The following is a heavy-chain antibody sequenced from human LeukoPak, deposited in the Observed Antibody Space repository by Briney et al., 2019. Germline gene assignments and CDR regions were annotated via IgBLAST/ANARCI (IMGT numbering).Heavy chain of an antibody. CDR3: ARLNRLIVGATGLDY. J-gene: IGHJ4*02. CDR1: GGSFSGYY. D-gene: IGHD1-26*01. CDR2: INHSGST. Sequence: PSETLSLTCAVYGGSFSGYYWSWIRQPPGKGLEWIGEINHSGSTNYNPSLKSRVTISVDTSKNQFSLKLSSVTAADTAVYYCARLNRLIVGATGLDYWGQGTLVTVSS. V-gene: IGHV4-34*01.